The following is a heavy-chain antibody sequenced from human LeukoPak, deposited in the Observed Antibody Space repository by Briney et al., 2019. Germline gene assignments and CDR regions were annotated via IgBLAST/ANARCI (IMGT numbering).Heavy chain of an antibody. V-gene: IGHV6-1*01. J-gene: IGHJ4*02. Sequence: SQTLSLTCAISGDSVSSNSAAWGWIRQSPSRGLEWLGRTYYRSKWYNDYAVSVKSRITINPDTSKNQFSLQLNSVTPEDTAMYYCARDVGARPRVFGYWGQGILVTVSS. D-gene: IGHD1-26*01. CDR2: TYYRSKWYN. CDR1: GDSVSSNSAA. CDR3: ARDVGARPRVFGY.